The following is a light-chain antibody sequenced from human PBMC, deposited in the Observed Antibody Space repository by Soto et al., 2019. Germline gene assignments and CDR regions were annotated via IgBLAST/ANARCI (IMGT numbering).Light chain of an antibody. CDR2: GKS. CDR1: QNVGIN. V-gene: IGKV3-15*01. J-gene: IGKJ2*01. CDR3: LQYNDWPYT. Sequence: EIVVTQSPATLSVSPGDRATLSCRASQNVGINLAWYQQKPGQAPRLLIYGKSTRATGIPARFSGIGSGTEFTLAVSSLLSEDFALYFCLQYNDWPYTFGQGTKLEIK.